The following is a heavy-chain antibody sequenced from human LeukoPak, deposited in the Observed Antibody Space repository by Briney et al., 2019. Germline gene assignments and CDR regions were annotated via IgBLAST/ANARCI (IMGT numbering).Heavy chain of an antibody. D-gene: IGHD3-10*01. V-gene: IGHV4-34*01. Sequence: PSETLSLTCAVYGGSFSGYYWSWIRQPPGKGLEWIGEINHSGSTNYNPSLKSRVTISVDTSKNQFSLKLSSVTAADTAVYYCARQNNYYGSGSYFDYWGQGTLVTVSS. CDR1: GGSFSGYY. J-gene: IGHJ4*02. CDR3: ARQNNYYGSGSYFDY. CDR2: INHSGST.